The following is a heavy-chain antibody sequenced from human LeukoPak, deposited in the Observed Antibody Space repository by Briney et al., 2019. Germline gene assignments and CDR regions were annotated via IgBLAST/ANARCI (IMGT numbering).Heavy chain of an antibody. CDR1: GFTFNSYD. CDR2: IGTAGDT. D-gene: IGHD3/OR15-3a*01. V-gene: IGHV3-13*01. CDR3: ARSRTDTYYGMDV. Sequence: GGSLRLSCAASGFTFNSYDMHWVRHTIGKGLEWVSGIGTAGDTYYAGSVKGRSTISRENAKNSLYLRMNNLRAEDTAVYYCARSRTDTYYGMDVWGQGTTVTVSS. J-gene: IGHJ6*02.